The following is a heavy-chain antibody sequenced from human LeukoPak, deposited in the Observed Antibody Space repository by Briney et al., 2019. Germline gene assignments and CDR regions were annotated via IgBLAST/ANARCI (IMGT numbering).Heavy chain of an antibody. D-gene: IGHD3-9*01. V-gene: IGHV3-48*04. CDR1: GFTFSSYA. Sequence: GGSLRLSCAASGFTFSSYAMHWVRQAPGKGLEWVSYISSSGSTIYYADSVKGRFTISRDNAKNSLYLQMNSLRAEDTAVYYCARDAHTAGYYFRGTNDAFDIWGQGTMVTVSS. CDR3: ARDAHTAGYYFRGTNDAFDI. CDR2: ISSSGSTI. J-gene: IGHJ3*02.